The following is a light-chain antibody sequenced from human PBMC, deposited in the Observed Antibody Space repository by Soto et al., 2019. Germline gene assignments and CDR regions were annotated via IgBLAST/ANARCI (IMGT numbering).Light chain of an antibody. CDR1: STNIGAGYD. J-gene: IGLJ1*01. Sequence: QSVLTQPPSVSGAPGQRVTISCTGSSTNIGAGYDVHWYQRLPGTAPKVIIYSNNNRPSGVPDRFSGSKSGTSASLAMTGLQAEDEDDYYCQSYYSSLSGSYVFGTGTKLTVL. V-gene: IGLV1-40*01. CDR3: QSYYSSLSGSYV. CDR2: SNN.